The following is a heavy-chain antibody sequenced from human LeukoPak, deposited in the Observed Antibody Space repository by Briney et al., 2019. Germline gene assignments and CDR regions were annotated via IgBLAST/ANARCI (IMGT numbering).Heavy chain of an antibody. D-gene: IGHD1-26*01. CDR3: ARHEYSGSYYGLSWFDP. J-gene: IGHJ5*02. CDR2: IYYSGST. CDR1: GGSISSSGYY. Sequence: SETLSLTXTVSGGSISSSGYYWGWIRQPPGKGLEWIASIYYSGSTYYNPSLKSRVTISVDTSKNQLSLKLSSLTAADTAVYYCARHEYSGSYYGLSWFDPWGQRTLVTVSS. V-gene: IGHV4-39*01.